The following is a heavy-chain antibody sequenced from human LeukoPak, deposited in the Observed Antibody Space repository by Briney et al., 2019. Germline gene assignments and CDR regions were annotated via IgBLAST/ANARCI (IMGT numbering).Heavy chain of an antibody. Sequence: GGSLRLSCAASGFTFSSYAMHWVRQAPGKGLEWVAVISYDGSNKYYADSVKGRFTISRDNSKNTLYLQMNSLRAEDTAVYYCARGPTVGPLTFDPWGQGTLVTVSS. V-gene: IGHV3-30-3*01. J-gene: IGHJ5*02. CDR1: GFTFSSYA. CDR3: ARGPTVGPLTFDP. D-gene: IGHD4-17*01. CDR2: ISYDGSNK.